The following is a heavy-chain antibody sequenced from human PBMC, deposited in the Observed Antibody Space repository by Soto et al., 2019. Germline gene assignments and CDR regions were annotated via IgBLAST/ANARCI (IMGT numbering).Heavy chain of an antibody. J-gene: IGHJ6*02. D-gene: IGHD4-17*01. CDR3: ARVYYGDLQPYYYGMDV. CDR2: IYYSGST. V-gene: IGHV4-30-4*01. Sequence: PSETLSLTCTVSGGSISSGDYYWSWIRQPPGKGLEWIGYIYYSGSTYYNPYLKSRVTISVDTSKNQFSLKLSSVTAADTAVYYCARVYYGDLQPYYYGMDVWGQGTMVTVSS. CDR1: GGSISSGDYY.